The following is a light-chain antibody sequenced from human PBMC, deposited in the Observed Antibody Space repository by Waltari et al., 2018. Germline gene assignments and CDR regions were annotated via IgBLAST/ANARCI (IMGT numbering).Light chain of an antibody. V-gene: IGKV3-20*01. J-gene: IGKJ1*01. CDR1: QRVTSD. CDR3: QQYRYSPWT. CDR2: GAS. Sequence: DIILTQSPGTLSLAPGDRATLVCRASQRVTSDFAWYQQKPGQAPRLLISGASSRATGIPDRFSGSGSGSDFTLTVSRLEPEDFAVYYCQQYRYSPWTFGQGTKVEL.